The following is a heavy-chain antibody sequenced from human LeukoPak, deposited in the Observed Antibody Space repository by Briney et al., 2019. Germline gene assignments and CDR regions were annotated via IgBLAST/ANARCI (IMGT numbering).Heavy chain of an antibody. V-gene: IGHV3-74*01. CDR3: ASYEQSVSNWYFDL. CDR2: INGDGRVT. D-gene: IGHD3-16*01. Sequence: GGSLRLSSEASGFTFSNTWMYWIRHPPGEGLVWVSRINGDGRVTTYADSVKGRFITSRDNSKNTLYLQMNSLRAEDTAVYYCASYEQSVSNWYFDLWGRGTLVTVSP. J-gene: IGHJ2*01. CDR1: GFTFSNTW.